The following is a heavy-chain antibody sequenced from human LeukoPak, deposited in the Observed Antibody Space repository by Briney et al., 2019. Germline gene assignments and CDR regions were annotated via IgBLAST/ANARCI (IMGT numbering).Heavy chain of an antibody. CDR1: GGSISSYY. CDR2: IYYSGST. Sequence: SETLSLTCTVSGGSISSYYWSWIRQPPGKGLEWIGYIYYSGSTNYNPSLKSRVTISVDTSKNQFSLKLSSVTAADTAVYYCAGVHRIRRVPYYYGSGSHPTLYYFDYWGQGTLVTVSS. D-gene: IGHD3-10*01. V-gene: IGHV4-59*01. J-gene: IGHJ4*02. CDR3: AGVHRIRRVPYYYGSGSHPTLYYFDY.